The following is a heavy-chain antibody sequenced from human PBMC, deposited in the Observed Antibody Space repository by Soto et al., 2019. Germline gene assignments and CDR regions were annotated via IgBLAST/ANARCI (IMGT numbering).Heavy chain of an antibody. CDR2: IHHSGST. V-gene: IGHV4-30-2*01. Sequence: TLSLTCAVSGGSISSGGYSWSWIRQPPGKGLEWIGYIHHSGSTYYNPSLKSRVTISVDRSKNQFSLKLRSVTAADTAVYYCARGNFGVVIMGFDYWGQGTLVTVSS. J-gene: IGHJ4*02. CDR1: GGSISSGGYS. D-gene: IGHD3-3*01. CDR3: ARGNFGVVIMGFDY.